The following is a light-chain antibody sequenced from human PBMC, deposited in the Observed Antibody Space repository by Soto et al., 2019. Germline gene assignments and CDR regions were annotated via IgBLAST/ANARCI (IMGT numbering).Light chain of an antibody. CDR2: GVS. V-gene: IGKV3-20*01. Sequence: EIVLTQSPGSLSLSPGERATLSCRASQSVDSTFFAWYQKKPGQAPRLLMYGVSKRATGIPDRFSGSGSGTDFTLTISRLEPEDFAVYSCQQYMSSVTFGQGTRVEIK. CDR1: QSVDSTF. J-gene: IGKJ1*01. CDR3: QQYMSSVT.